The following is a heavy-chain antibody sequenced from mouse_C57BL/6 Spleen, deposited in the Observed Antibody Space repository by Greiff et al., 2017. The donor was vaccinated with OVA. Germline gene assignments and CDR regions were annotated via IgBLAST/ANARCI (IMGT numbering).Heavy chain of an antibody. V-gene: IGHV1-64*01. J-gene: IGHJ1*03. Sequence: QVQLQQPGAELVKPGASVKLSCKASGYTFTSYWMHWVKQRPGQGLEWIGMIHPNSGSTNYNEKFKSKATLTADKSSSTAYMQLSSLTSEDSAVYYCARCYSNYWYFDVWGTGTTLTVSS. CDR2: IHPNSGST. D-gene: IGHD2-5*01. CDR3: ARCYSNYWYFDV. CDR1: GYTFTSYW.